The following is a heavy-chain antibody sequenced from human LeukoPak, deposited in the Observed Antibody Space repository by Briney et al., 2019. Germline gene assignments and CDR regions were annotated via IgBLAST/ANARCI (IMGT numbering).Heavy chain of an antibody. J-gene: IGHJ6*02. D-gene: IGHD1-26*01. V-gene: IGHV3-23*01. Sequence: GGSLRLSCAASGFTFSSYAMSWVRQAPGKGLEWVSAISGSGGNTYYADSVKGRFTISRDNSKNTLYLQMNSLRAEDTAEYYCARQKWDRLTYYYYGMDVWGQGTTVTVSS. CDR2: ISGSGGNT. CDR3: ARQKWDRLTYYYYGMDV. CDR1: GFTFSSYA.